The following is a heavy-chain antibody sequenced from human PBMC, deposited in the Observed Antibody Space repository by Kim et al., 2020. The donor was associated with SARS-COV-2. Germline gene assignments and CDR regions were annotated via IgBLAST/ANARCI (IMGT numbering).Heavy chain of an antibody. CDR3: ARRAPGPYYYDSIFDY. D-gene: IGHD3-22*01. J-gene: IGHJ4*02. Sequence: ALKSRVTISVDTSKNQFSLKLSSVTAADTAVYYCARRAPGPYYYDSIFDYWGQGTLVTVSS. V-gene: IGHV4-39*01.